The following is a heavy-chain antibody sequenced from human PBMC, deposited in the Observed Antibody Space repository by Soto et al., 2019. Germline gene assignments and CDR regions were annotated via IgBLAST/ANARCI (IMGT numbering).Heavy chain of an antibody. J-gene: IGHJ5*01. CDR2: IGASGDGASGGST. D-gene: IGHD5-12*01. CDR1: GFTFSSCA. V-gene: IGHV3-23*01. Sequence: GGSLRLSCAASGFTFSSCAMSWVRQAPGKGLEWVSGIGASGDGASGGSTFYADSVKGRFTISRDTSKNTLFLQMNSLRAEDTAVYYCAKDRGRGYDWFDSWGQGTLVTVSS. CDR3: AKDRGRGYDWFDS.